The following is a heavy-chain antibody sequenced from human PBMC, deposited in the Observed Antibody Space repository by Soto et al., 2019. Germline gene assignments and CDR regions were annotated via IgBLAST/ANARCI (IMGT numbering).Heavy chain of an antibody. V-gene: IGHV3-30*18. Sequence: QVQLVESGGGVVQPGSSLRLSCAASGFTFSSYGMHWVRQAPGKGLEWVAVISYDGSNKYYADSVKGRFTISRDNSKNTLYLQMNSLRAEDTAVYYCAKPLAGTDAFDIWGQGTMVTVSS. J-gene: IGHJ3*02. CDR1: GFTFSSYG. D-gene: IGHD6-19*01. CDR2: ISYDGSNK. CDR3: AKPLAGTDAFDI.